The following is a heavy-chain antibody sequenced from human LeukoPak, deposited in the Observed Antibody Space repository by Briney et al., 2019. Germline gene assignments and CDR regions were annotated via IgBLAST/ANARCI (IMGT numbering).Heavy chain of an antibody. J-gene: IGHJ5*01. V-gene: IGHV3-23*01. Sequence: GGSLRLSCAASGFTFSSYALTWVRQAPGKGLEWVSAISIIGDSTYYADSVKGRFTISRDNAKNSLYLQMNSLKVEDTARYYCARDNWVDCWGQGTLVTVSS. CDR1: GFTFSSYA. CDR3: ARDNWVDC. CDR2: ISIIGDST.